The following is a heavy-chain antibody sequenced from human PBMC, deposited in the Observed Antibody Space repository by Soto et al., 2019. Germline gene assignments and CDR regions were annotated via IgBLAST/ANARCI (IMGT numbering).Heavy chain of an antibody. CDR3: ARRVQWSLNSSVDS. D-gene: IGHD2-15*01. Sequence: PSQTLPLTGTVSGGSISSGSYYGAWIRQSPGKVLEWIGSVFYSGITYYSPSLKSRVTISADTSKNLFSLNLRSATAADTAVYSCARRVQWSLNSSVDSCGLGTLVTVSS. CDR1: GGSISSGSYY. V-gene: IGHV4-39*01. CDR2: VFYSGIT. J-gene: IGHJ4*02.